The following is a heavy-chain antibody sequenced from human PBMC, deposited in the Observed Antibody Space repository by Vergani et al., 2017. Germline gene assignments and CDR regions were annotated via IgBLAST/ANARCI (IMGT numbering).Heavy chain of an antibody. D-gene: IGHD6-19*01. CDR3: ARGKDRSGWLLNLYY. Sequence: QVQLVQSGAEVKKPGASVKVSCKASGYTFTSYDINWVRQATGQGLEWMGWMNPNSGKTGYAQKFQGRVTLTRNTSRSTAYMELSSLRSEDTALSYCARGKDRSGWLLNLYYWGQGTLVTVSS. CDR1: GYTFTSYD. J-gene: IGHJ4*02. CDR2: MNPNSGKT. V-gene: IGHV1-8*01.